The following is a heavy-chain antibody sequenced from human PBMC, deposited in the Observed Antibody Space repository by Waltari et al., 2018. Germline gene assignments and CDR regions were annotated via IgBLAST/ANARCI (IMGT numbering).Heavy chain of an antibody. V-gene: IGHV3-7*01. D-gene: IGHD2-2*01. CDR3: AKSRGFEY. CDR2: INYDVSQT. Sequence: EVQLVESGGGLVHPGGAVRRSCGASGFTFRRYWMSWVRQTPGKGLQWVANINYDVSQTYYVDSVKGRFTISRDNAKNSVFLQMNSLRVEDTAVYYCAKSRGFEYWGQGALITVSS. CDR1: GFTFRRYW. J-gene: IGHJ4*02.